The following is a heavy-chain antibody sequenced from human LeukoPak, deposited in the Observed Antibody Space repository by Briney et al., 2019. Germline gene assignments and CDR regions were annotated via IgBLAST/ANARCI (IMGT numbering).Heavy chain of an antibody. Sequence: GGSLRLSCAASGFSFNSYAMHWARQAPGKGLEWVAVISYDGSNKDYADSVKGRFTISRDNAKNSLYLQMNSLRAEDTAVYYCARDLVYPEYWGQGTLVTVSS. V-gene: IGHV3-30-3*01. CDR1: GFSFNSYA. CDR2: ISYDGSNK. D-gene: IGHD5/OR15-5a*01. J-gene: IGHJ4*02. CDR3: ARDLVYPEY.